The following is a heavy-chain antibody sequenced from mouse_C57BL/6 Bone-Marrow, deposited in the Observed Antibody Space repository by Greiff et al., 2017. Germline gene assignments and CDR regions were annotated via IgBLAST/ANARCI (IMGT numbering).Heavy chain of an antibody. D-gene: IGHD3-2*02. CDR2: INPYNGGT. CDR1: GYTFTDYY. Sequence: EVQLQQSGPVLVKPGASVKMSCKASGYTFTDYYMNWVKQSHGKSLEWIGVINPYNGGTSYNQKFKGKATLTVDKSSSTAYMELNSLTSEDSAVYYCASGGAQATSDYWGQGTTLTVSS. V-gene: IGHV1-19*01. J-gene: IGHJ2*01. CDR3: ASGGAQATSDY.